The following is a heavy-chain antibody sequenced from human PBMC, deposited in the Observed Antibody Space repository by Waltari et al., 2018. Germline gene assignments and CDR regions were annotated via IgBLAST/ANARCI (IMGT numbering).Heavy chain of an antibody. D-gene: IGHD1-1*01. CDR2: INHSGST. CDR1: GGSFSGYY. J-gene: IGHJ6*03. V-gene: IGHV4-34*01. Sequence: QVQLQQWGAGLLKPSETLSLTCAVYGGSFSGYYWSWIRQPPGKGRGWIGVINHSGSTNYNPSLKSRVATSVDTYKNQFSLKLTSVTAADTAVYYCARRATTYYYNYMDVWGKGTTVPVSS. CDR3: ARRATTYYYNYMDV.